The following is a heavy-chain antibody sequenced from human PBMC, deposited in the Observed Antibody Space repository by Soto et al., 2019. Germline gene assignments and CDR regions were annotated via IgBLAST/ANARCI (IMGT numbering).Heavy chain of an antibody. CDR3: TTDTNGDFRGAFDN. J-gene: IGHJ3*02. D-gene: IGHD2-8*01. Sequence: PGGSLRLSCAASGFTFSSYWMSWVRQAPGKGLEWVANIKGSGSGKYYVDSVKGRFTISRDNSKNTLYLQLNSLRAEDPAVYYCTTDTNGDFRGAFDNWGQGTMVTVSS. V-gene: IGHV3-7*03. CDR2: IKGSGSGK. CDR1: GFTFSSYW.